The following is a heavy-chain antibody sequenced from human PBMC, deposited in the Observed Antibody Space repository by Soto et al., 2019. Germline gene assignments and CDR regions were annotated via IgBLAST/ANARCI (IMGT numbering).Heavy chain of an antibody. CDR2: ISHDGNNK. Sequence: QVQLVESGGGVVQPGRSLRLSCAASGFTFNRHPLHWVRQAPGKGLAWVAVISHDGNNKYYADSVKGRFTISRDNSMNMLYLQMHGLRTEDTAIFYCARASGHIYATLHGPFDDWGQGALVTVSS. CDR1: GFTFNRHP. V-gene: IGHV3-30-3*01. D-gene: IGHD2-8*01. J-gene: IGHJ4*02. CDR3: ARASGHIYATLHGPFDD.